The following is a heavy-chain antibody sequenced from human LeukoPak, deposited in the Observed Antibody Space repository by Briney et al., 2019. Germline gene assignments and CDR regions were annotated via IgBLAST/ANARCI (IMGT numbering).Heavy chain of an antibody. V-gene: IGHV1-46*01. D-gene: IGHD6-13*01. CDR1: GYTFTSYY. J-gene: IGHJ1*01. CDR3: ARGTVEQQLVQYFQH. Sequence: ASVKVSCKASGYTFTSYYMHWVRQAPGQGLEWMGIINPSGGSTSYAQKFQGGVTMTRDTSTSTVYMELSSLRSEDSAVYYCARGTVEQQLVQYFQHWGQGTLVTVSS. CDR2: INPSGGST.